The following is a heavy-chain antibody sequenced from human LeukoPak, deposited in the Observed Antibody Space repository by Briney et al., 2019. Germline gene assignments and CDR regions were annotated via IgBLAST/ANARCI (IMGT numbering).Heavy chain of an antibody. D-gene: IGHD3-10*01. J-gene: IGHJ4*02. Sequence: SQTLSLTCSVSGDSISRGGDYWTWIRQHPEKGLEWIGYISGSGSTYYSPSLRSRVTVSADTSKSQFSLKLTSVTAVDTAVFYCARVPIIRGVIEDWGQGTLVSVSS. CDR2: ISGSGST. V-gene: IGHV4-31*03. CDR1: GDSISRGGDY. CDR3: ARVPIIRGVIED.